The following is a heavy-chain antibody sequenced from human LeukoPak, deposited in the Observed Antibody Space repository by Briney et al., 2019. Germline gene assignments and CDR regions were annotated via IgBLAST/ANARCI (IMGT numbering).Heavy chain of an antibody. D-gene: IGHD2-15*01. Sequence: PGGSLRLSCAASGFTFSSYWMHWVRQAPGKGLVWVSRINTDGSSTSYADSVKGRFTISRDTSKNTVFLQMNGLRAEDTAVYYCARPQDRHYYYGMDVWGQGTTVTVSS. V-gene: IGHV3-74*01. CDR2: INTDGSST. J-gene: IGHJ6*02. CDR1: GFTFSSYW. CDR3: ARPQDRHYYYGMDV.